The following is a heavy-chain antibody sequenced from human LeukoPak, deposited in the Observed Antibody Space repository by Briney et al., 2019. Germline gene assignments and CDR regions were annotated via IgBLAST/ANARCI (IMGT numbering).Heavy chain of an antibody. J-gene: IGHJ4*02. V-gene: IGHV3-30-3*01. Sequence: PGGSLRLSCAASGFTFSSYAMHWVRQAPGKGLEWVAVISYDGSNKYYADSVKGRFTISRDNSKNTLYLQMNSLRAEDTAVYYCAKGRNSIFGVVISSHWGQGTLVTVSS. CDR1: GFTFSSYA. D-gene: IGHD3-3*01. CDR2: ISYDGSNK. CDR3: AKGRNSIFGVVISSH.